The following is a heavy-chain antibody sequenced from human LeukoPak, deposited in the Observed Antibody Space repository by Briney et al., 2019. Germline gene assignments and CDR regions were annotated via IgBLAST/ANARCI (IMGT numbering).Heavy chain of an antibody. CDR2: ISSSGTSI. D-gene: IGHD6-19*01. J-gene: IGHJ4*02. CDR3: ARDMPKSGWFLGRDYFDY. Sequence: GGSLRLSCAASGFSFSSYEMNWVRQAPGKGLEWVSYISSSGTSIYYADFVKGRFTMSRDNSKNSLSLQMNSLGAEDSAMYYCARDMPKSGWFLGRDYFDYWGQGTLVTVSS. V-gene: IGHV3-48*03. CDR1: GFSFSSYE.